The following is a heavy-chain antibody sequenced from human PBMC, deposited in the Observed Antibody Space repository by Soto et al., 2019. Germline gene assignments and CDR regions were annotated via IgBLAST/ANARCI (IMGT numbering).Heavy chain of an antibody. V-gene: IGHV1-69*13. D-gene: IGHD3-22*01. CDR1: GGTFSSYA. CDR3: GTDRVNHYYYDSSGPPA. Sequence: SVKVSCTASGGTFSSYAISWVRQAPGQGLEWMGGIIPIFGTANYAQKFQGRVTITADESTSTAYMELSSLRSEDTAVYYCGTDRVNHYYYDSSGPPAWGPGTLVTVSS. CDR2: IIPIFGTA. J-gene: IGHJ5*02.